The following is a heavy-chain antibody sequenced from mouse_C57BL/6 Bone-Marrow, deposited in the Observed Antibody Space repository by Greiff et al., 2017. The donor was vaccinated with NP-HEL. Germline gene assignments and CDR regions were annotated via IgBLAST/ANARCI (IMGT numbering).Heavy chain of an antibody. V-gene: IGHV1-7*01. J-gene: IGHJ3*01. CDR1: GYTFTSYW. CDR3: ALYDYDVGFAD. D-gene: IGHD2-4*01. Sequence: VQLQQSGAELAKPGASVKLSCKASGYTFTSYWMHWVKQRPGQGLEWIGYINPSSGYTKYNQKFKDKATLTADKSSSTAYMQLSSLTYEDSAVYYCALYDYDVGFADWGQGTLVTVSA. CDR2: INPSSGYT.